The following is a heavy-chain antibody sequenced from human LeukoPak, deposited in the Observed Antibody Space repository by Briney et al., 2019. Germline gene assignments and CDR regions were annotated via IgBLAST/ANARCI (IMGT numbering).Heavy chain of an antibody. J-gene: IGHJ4*02. CDR3: ARASSRYSGYDYFDY. V-gene: IGHV3-7*01. Sequence: GGSLRLSCAASGFTFSSYWMSWVRQAPGKGLEWVANIKQDGSEKYYVDSVKGRFTISRDNAKNSLYLQMNSLRAEDTAVYYCARASSRYSGYDYFDYWGRGTLVTVSS. CDR2: IKQDGSEK. CDR1: GFTFSSYW. D-gene: IGHD5-12*01.